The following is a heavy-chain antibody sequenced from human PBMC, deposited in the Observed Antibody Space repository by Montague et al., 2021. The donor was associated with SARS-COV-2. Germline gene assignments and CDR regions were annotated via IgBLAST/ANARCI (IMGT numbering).Heavy chain of an antibody. D-gene: IGHD3-3*01. Sequence: TLSLTCTVSGGSISSGGYYWSWIRQHPGKGLEWIGYIYCSGSTYYNPSLKGRVTISVDTSKNQFSLKLSSVTAADTAVYYCARGGTIFGVVTFPFDYWGQGTLVTVSS. CDR2: IYCSGST. CDR1: GGSISSGGYY. V-gene: IGHV4-31*03. J-gene: IGHJ4*02. CDR3: ARGGTIFGVVTFPFDY.